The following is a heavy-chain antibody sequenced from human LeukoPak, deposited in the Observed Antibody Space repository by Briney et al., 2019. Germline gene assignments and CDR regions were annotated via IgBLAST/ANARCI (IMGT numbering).Heavy chain of an antibody. Sequence: KPSETLSLTCTVSRYSISSGYYWGWIRQPPGKGLEWIGSIHHSGNTYYNPSLKSRVTMSVDTSKNQFSLKLSSVTAADTAVYYCARSGCSSTSCYAYWGQGTLVTVSS. CDR2: IHHSGNT. CDR1: RYSISSGYY. D-gene: IGHD2-2*01. J-gene: IGHJ4*02. V-gene: IGHV4-38-2*02. CDR3: ARSGCSSTSCYAY.